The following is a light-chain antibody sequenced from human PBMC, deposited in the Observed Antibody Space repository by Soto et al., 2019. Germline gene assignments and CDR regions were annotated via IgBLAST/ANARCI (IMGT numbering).Light chain of an antibody. J-gene: IGLJ2*01. CDR1: SSDVGGYNY. V-gene: IGLV2-8*01. Sequence: QSVLTQPPPASGSPGQSVTISCTGTSSDVGGYNYVSWYQQHPGKAPKLMIYDVSKRPSGVPDRFSGSKSGNTASLTVSGLQAEDEADYYCSSYAGSTVVFGGGTKVTVL. CDR3: SSYAGSTVV. CDR2: DVS.